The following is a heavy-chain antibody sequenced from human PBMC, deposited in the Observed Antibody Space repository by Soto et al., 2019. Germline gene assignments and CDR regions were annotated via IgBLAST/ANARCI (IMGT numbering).Heavy chain of an antibody. J-gene: IGHJ5*02. D-gene: IGHD3-3*01. Sequence: SETLSLTCAVYGGSFSGYYWSWIRQPPGKGLEWIGEINHSGSTNYNPSLKSRVTISVDTSKNQFSLKLSSVTAADTAVYYCARVDDFWSGYTQDDLFDPWGQGTLVT. CDR1: GGSFSGYY. CDR2: INHSGST. CDR3: ARVDDFWSGYTQDDLFDP. V-gene: IGHV4-34*01.